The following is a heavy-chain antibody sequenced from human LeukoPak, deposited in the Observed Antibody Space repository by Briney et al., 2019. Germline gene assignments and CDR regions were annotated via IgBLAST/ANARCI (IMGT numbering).Heavy chain of an antibody. CDR1: GGSISSSSYY. D-gene: IGHD6-6*01. V-gene: IGHV4-39*07. J-gene: IGHJ6*02. Sequence: PSETLSLTCTVSGGSISSSSYYRGWIRQPPGKGLEWIGSIYYSGSTYYNPSLKSQVTMSVDTSKNQFSLKLSSVTAADTAVYYCARSIAARYYYYGMDVWGQGTTVTVSS. CDR3: ARSIAARYYYYGMDV. CDR2: IYYSGST.